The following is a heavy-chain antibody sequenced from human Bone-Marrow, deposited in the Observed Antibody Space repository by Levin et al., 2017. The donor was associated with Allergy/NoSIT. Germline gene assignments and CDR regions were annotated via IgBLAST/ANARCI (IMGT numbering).Heavy chain of an antibody. Sequence: QSGGSLRLSCVASGFTFSNYDIYWVRQAPGKGLQWVALISYDGISEYFADSVRGRFTISRDNSKSTVYLQMNSLRTEDTAVYYCAKALLTGYFTDRGYFYMDVWGKGTTVTVSS. CDR1: GFTFSNYD. V-gene: IGHV3-30*18. D-gene: IGHD3-9*01. J-gene: IGHJ6*03. CDR3: AKALLTGYFTDRGYFYMDV. CDR2: ISYDGISE.